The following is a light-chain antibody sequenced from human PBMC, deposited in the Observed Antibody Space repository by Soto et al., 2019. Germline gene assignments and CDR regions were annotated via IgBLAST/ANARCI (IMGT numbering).Light chain of an antibody. CDR2: NAS. CDR3: QHYNSYSEA. Sequence: DIQITQSPFTLSGSLADRVTITCRASQTIDSWLGWYQQKPGKAPKLLIYNASTLKSGVPSRFSGSGSGTEFTLTISSLQPDDFAIYYCQHYNSYSEAFGQGTKVDIK. J-gene: IGKJ1*01. CDR1: QTIDSW. V-gene: IGKV1-5*03.